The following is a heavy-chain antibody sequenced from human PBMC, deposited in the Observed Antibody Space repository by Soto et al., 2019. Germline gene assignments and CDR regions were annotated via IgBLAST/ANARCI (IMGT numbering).Heavy chain of an antibody. D-gene: IGHD3-16*01. CDR2: ISWNSGSI. Sequence: EVQLVESGGGLVQPGRSLRLSCAASGFTFDDYAMHWVRQAPGKGLEWVSGISWNSGSIGYADSVKGRFTISRDNAKNSLYLQMNSLRAEDTALYYCAKGDNYYYYMDVWGKGTTVTVSS. CDR1: GFTFDDYA. V-gene: IGHV3-9*01. J-gene: IGHJ6*03. CDR3: AKGDNYYYYMDV.